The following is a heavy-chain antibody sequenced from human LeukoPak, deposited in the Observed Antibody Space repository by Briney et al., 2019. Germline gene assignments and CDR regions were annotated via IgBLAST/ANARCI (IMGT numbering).Heavy chain of an antibody. Sequence: ASVKVSCKASGYTFTGYYMHWVRQAPGQGLEWMGWINPNSGGTNYAQKFQGRVTMTRDTSISTAYMELSRLRSDDTAMYYCARGFVLTMVRGAKNNWFDPWGQGTLVTVSS. CDR2: INPNSGGT. CDR1: GYTFTGYY. V-gene: IGHV1-2*02. J-gene: IGHJ5*02. CDR3: ARGFVLTMVRGAKNNWFDP. D-gene: IGHD3-10*01.